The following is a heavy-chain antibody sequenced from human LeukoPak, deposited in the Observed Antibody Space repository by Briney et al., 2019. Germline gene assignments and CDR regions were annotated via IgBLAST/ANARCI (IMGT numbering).Heavy chain of an antibody. J-gene: IGHJ3*02. D-gene: IGHD2-15*01. CDR3: ARSPIGYCSGGTCQPDAFDI. V-gene: IGHV4-30-2*05. Sequence: ITYYNPSLKSRVTISVDTSKNQFSPKLSSLTAADTAVYYCARSPIGYCSGGTCQPDAFDIWGQGTMVTVSS. CDR2: IT.